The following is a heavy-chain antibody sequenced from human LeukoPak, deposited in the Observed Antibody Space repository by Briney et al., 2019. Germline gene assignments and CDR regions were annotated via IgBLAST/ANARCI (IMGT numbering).Heavy chain of an antibody. CDR2: ISGSGGSA. CDR1: GFTFSSYA. D-gene: IGHD6-19*01. CDR3: ANAVAGSSPLYYYYYGMDV. V-gene: IGHV3-23*01. J-gene: IGHJ6*02. Sequence: PGGSLRLSCAASGFTFSSYAMSWVRQAPGKGLEWVSAISGSGGSAHYADSVKGRFTISRDNSKNTLYLQMNSLRAEDTAVYYCANAVAGSSPLYYYYYGMDVWGQGTTVTVSS.